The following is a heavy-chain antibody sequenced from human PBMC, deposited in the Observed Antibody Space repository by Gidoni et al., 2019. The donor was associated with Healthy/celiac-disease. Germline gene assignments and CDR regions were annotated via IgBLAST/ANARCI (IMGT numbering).Heavy chain of an antibody. D-gene: IGHD1-26*01. J-gene: IGHJ4*02. CDR1: GFTFSSYG. Sequence: QVQLVESGGGVVQPGGSLRLSCAASGFTFSSYGMHWVRQAPGKGLEGVAFIRYDGSNKYYADSVKGRFTISRDNSKNTLYLQMNSLRAEDTAVYYCAKRHRLGGAEGLDYWGQGTLVTVSS. CDR2: IRYDGSNK. CDR3: AKRHRLGGAEGLDY. V-gene: IGHV3-30*02.